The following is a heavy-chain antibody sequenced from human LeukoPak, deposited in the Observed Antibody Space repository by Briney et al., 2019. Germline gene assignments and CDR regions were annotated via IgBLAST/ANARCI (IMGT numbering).Heavy chain of an antibody. J-gene: IGHJ4*02. Sequence: SETLSLTCAVSGGSISSSNWWSWVRQPPGKGLEWIGEIFHSGSTNYNPSLKSRVTISVDTSKNQFSLKLSSVTAADTAVYYCARDHRPARIVVVTAPFDYWGQGTLVTVSS. V-gene: IGHV4-4*02. CDR3: ARDHRPARIVVVTAPFDY. CDR2: IFHSGST. D-gene: IGHD2-21*02. CDR1: GGSISSSNW.